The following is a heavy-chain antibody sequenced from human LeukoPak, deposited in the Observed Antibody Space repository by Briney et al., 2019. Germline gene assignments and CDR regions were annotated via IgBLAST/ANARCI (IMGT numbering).Heavy chain of an antibody. CDR3: ARPTPYYYGSGSYGRPFDY. V-gene: IGHV4-61*02. J-gene: IGHJ4*02. D-gene: IGHD3-10*01. CDR1: GGSISSGTYY. CDR2: IYTSGST. Sequence: SQTLSLTCTVSGGSISSGTYYWSWIRQPAGKGLEWIGRIYTSGSTNYNPSLKSRVTISVDTSKNQFSLKLSSVTAADTAVYYCARPTPYYYGSGSYGRPFDYWGQGTLVTVSS.